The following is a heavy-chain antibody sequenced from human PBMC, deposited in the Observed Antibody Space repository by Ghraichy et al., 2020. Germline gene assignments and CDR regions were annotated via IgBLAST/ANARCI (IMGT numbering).Heavy chain of an antibody. CDR3: ARDLCYFGSSGYYASDY. V-gene: IGHV3-7*01. J-gene: IGHJ4*02. Sequence: GGSLRLSCAASGFTFSNSWMSWVRQAPGKGLEGVANIKQDGSQRSYVDSVKDRLTISRDNAKSSLFLQMDSLRAEDTAVYYCARDLCYFGSSGYYASDYWGQGTLVTVSS. D-gene: IGHD3-22*01. CDR1: GFTFSNSW. CDR2: IKQDGSQR.